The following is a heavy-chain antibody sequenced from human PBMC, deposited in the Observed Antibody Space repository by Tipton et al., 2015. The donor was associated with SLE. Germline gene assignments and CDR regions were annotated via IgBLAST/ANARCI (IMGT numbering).Heavy chain of an antibody. CDR2: ISYDGIDE. V-gene: IGHV3-30*04. J-gene: IGHJ4*02. D-gene: IGHD5-24*01. CDR3: ARSLATTVPRFDY. Sequence: SLRLSCVASGFTFSDFAMHWVRQSPGKGLEWVALISYDGIDEFFADSVKGRFTISRDDSTNTLYLQMNSLRAEDSAAYFCARSLATTVPRFDYWGQGTLVTVSP. CDR1: GFTFSDFA.